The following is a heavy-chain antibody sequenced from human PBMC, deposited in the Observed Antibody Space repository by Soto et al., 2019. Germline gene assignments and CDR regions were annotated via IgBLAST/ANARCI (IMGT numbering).Heavy chain of an antibody. Sequence: SQTLSLTCAISGDSVSSNSATWNWIRQSPSRGLEWLGRTYYRSKWYNEYAVSVQSRITINPDTSKNQFSLQLNSVTPEDTAAYYCARWAYTYGRPFDYWGQRTLVTAPQ. D-gene: IGHD5-18*01. CDR1: GDSVSSNSAT. CDR2: TYYRSKWYN. CDR3: ARWAYTYGRPFDY. J-gene: IGHJ4*02. V-gene: IGHV6-1*01.